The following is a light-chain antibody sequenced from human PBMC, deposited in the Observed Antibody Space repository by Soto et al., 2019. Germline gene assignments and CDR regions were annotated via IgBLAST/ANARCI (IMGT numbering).Light chain of an antibody. CDR2: EVS. V-gene: IGLV2-8*01. Sequence: QSALTQPPSASGSPGQSVTISCTGTSSDVGGYNYVSWYQQHPGKAPKPMIYEVSKRPSGVPDRFSGSKSGNTASLTVSGLQAEDEADYYCSSYAGRNTVVFGGGTKLTV. CDR1: SSDVGGYNY. J-gene: IGLJ2*01. CDR3: SSYAGRNTVV.